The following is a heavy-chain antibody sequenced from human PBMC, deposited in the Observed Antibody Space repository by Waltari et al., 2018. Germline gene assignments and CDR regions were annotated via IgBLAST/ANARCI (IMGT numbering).Heavy chain of an antibody. Sequence: QVQLQESGPRLVKPSETLSLTCIVSGGSISGYYWSWIRQPPGKGLEWIGYIYYSGRTNYTPARKSRVTISVDMSKNQVSLRLSSVTAADTAVYYCARYSSSSWGDYWGQGILLTVSS. CDR3: ARYSSSSWGDY. J-gene: IGHJ4*02. D-gene: IGHD6-6*01. V-gene: IGHV4-59*01. CDR1: GGSISGYY. CDR2: IYYSGRT.